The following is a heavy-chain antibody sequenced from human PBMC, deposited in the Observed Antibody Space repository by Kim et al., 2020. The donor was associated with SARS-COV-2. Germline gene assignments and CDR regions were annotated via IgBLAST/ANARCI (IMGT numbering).Heavy chain of an antibody. J-gene: IGHJ4*02. D-gene: IGHD3-3*01. CDR3: ARTPPEYYDFWSGYYTRTYFDY. CDR2: IYYSGST. Sequence: SETLSLTCTVSGGSISSYYWSWIRQPPGKGLEWIGYIYYSGSTNYNPSLKSRVTISVDTSKNQFSLKLSSVTAADTAVYYCARTPPEYYDFWSGYYTRTYFDYWGQGTLVTVSS. CDR1: GGSISSYY. V-gene: IGHV4-59*01.